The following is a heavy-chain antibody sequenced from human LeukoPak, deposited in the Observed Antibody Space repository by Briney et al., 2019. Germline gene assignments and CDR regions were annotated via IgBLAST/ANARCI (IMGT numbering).Heavy chain of an antibody. Sequence: PSETLSLTCTVSGGSISSSSYYWGWIRQPPGKGRDWIGSIYYSGSTYYNPSLKGRVTISVDTSKNQFSLKLSSVTAADTAVYYCARDSGRYYYEHDYWGQGTLVTVSS. CDR1: GGSISSSSYY. J-gene: IGHJ4*02. CDR3: ARDSGRYYYEHDY. CDR2: IYYSGST. D-gene: IGHD3-22*01. V-gene: IGHV4-39*07.